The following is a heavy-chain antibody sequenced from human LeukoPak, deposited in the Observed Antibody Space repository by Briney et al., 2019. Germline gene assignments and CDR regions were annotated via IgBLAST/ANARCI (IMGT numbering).Heavy chain of an antibody. CDR1: GFTFSSYS. CDR3: ARGGDYYGLNWFDP. D-gene: IGHD3-10*01. J-gene: IGHJ5*02. Sequence: GGSRRLSCAASGFTFSSYSMNWVRQAPGKGLEWVSYISSSSSTIYYADSVKGRFTISRDNAKNSLYLQMNSLRAEDTAVYYCARGGDYYGLNWFDPWGQGTLVTVSS. V-gene: IGHV3-48*01. CDR2: ISSSSSTI.